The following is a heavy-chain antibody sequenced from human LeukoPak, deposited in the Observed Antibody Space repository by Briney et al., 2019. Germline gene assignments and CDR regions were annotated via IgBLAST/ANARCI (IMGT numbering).Heavy chain of an antibody. Sequence: PSETLSLTCTVSGDSIGSGSYYWSWIRQPAGKGLEWIGRIHIRGTTNYNPSLKSRVTISADTSKNQFSLKLTSVTAADTAVYYCARTMEGYCSGGSCYQYSYYMDVWGKGTTVTVSS. CDR2: IHIRGTT. CDR3: ARTMEGYCSGGSCYQYSYYMDV. D-gene: IGHD2-15*01. J-gene: IGHJ6*03. V-gene: IGHV4-61*02. CDR1: GDSIGSGSYY.